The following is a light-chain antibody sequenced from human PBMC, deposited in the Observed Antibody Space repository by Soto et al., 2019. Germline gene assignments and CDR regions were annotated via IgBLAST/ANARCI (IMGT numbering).Light chain of an antibody. CDR1: SGHSDYA. CDR2: LNNDGSH. V-gene: IGLV4-69*01. CDR3: QTWGTDTVV. Sequence: QPVLTQSPSASASLGASVKLTCTLSSGHSDYAIAWHQQQPEKGPRYLMKLNNDGSHNKGDGIPDRFSGSSSGAARYLTISSLQSEDEADYYCQTWGTDTVVFGGGTKVTVL. J-gene: IGLJ2*01.